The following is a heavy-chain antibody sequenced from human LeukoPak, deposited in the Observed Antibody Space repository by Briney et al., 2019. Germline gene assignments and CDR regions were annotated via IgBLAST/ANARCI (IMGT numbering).Heavy chain of an antibody. CDR3: ARFPEGVDNYAYYFDY. CDR1: GGSFSGYY. Sequence: SETLSLTCAVYGGSFSGYYWSWLRQPPGKGLEWIGEINHSGSTNYNPSLKSRVTISVDTSKNQFSLRLSSVTAADTAVYYCARFPEGVDNYAYYFDYWGQGTLVTVSS. J-gene: IGHJ4*02. D-gene: IGHD3-16*01. CDR2: INHSGST. V-gene: IGHV4-34*01.